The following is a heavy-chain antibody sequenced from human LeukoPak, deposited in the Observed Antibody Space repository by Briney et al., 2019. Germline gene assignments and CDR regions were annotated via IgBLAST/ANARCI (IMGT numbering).Heavy chain of an antibody. Sequence: ASVKVSCKASGGTFSSYVISWVRQAPGQGLEWMGGIIPIFGTANYAQKFQGRVTITADESTSTAYMELSSLRSEDTAVYYCARAGDTAMVTLDYWGQGTLVTVSS. J-gene: IGHJ4*02. D-gene: IGHD5-18*01. CDR3: ARAGDTAMVTLDY. CDR2: IIPIFGTA. CDR1: GGTFSSYV. V-gene: IGHV1-69*13.